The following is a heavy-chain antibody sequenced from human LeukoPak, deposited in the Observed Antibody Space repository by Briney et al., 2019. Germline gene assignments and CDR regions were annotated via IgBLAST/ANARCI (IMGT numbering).Heavy chain of an antibody. Sequence: GESLQISCKGSGYIFTNYWIAWVRQMPGKGLEWMGVIYPGDSDTRYSPSFQGQVTISADKSISTAYLQWGSLKASDTAMYYCARGVPESMGPYFDYWGQGTLVTVSS. J-gene: IGHJ4*02. D-gene: IGHD2/OR15-2a*01. CDR1: GYIFTNYW. CDR2: IYPGDSDT. CDR3: ARGVPESMGPYFDY. V-gene: IGHV5-51*01.